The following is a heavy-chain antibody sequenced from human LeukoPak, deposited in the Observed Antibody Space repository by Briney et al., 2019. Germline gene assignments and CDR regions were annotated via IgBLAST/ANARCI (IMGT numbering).Heavy chain of an antibody. D-gene: IGHD3-10*01. J-gene: IGHJ4*02. Sequence: SETLSLTCTVSGGSISSSSYYWGWIRQPPGKGLEWIGSIYYSGSTYYNPSLKSRVTISVDTSKNQFSLKLSSVTAADTAVYYCARPRKGWFGELVFDYWGQGTLVTVSS. CDR1: GGSISSSSYY. V-gene: IGHV4-39*01. CDR2: IYYSGST. CDR3: ARPRKGWFGELVFDY.